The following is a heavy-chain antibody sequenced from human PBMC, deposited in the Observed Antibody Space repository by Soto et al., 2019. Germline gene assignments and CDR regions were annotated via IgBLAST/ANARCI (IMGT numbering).Heavy chain of an antibody. CDR2: ISAYNGNT. D-gene: IGHD1-7*01. V-gene: IGHV1-18*01. CDR1: GYTFTSYG. CDR3: ARCGTGWKYYYYYSMDV. Sequence: ASVKVSCKASGYTFTSYGISWVRQSPGQGLEWMGWISAYNGNTNYAQKLQGRVTMTTDTSTSTAYMELRSLRSDDTAVYLCARCGTGWKYYYYYSMDVWGKGTTVTVAS. J-gene: IGHJ6*03.